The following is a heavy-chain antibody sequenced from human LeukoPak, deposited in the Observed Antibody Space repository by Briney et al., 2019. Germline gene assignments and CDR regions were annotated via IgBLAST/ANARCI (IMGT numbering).Heavy chain of an antibody. Sequence: ASVKVSCKASGYTFTSYAMNWVRQAPGQGLEWMGWINTNTGNPTYAQGFTGRFVFSLDASVSTAYLQISSLKAEDTAVYYCARDPGTTVTLIPRSWFDPWGQGTLVTVSS. V-gene: IGHV7-4-1*02. CDR2: INTNTGNP. CDR3: ARDPGTTVTLIPRSWFDP. D-gene: IGHD4-11*01. J-gene: IGHJ5*02. CDR1: GYTFTSYA.